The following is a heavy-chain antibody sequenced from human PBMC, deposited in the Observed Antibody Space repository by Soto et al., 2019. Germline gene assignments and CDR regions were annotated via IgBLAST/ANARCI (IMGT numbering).Heavy chain of an antibody. CDR3: ARDWSGCSSTSCHGWFDP. CDR2: ISSSSSTI. V-gene: IGHV3-48*02. CDR1: GFTFSSYS. D-gene: IGHD2-2*01. Sequence: LRLSFAASGFTFSSYSMNWVRQAPGKGLEWVSYISSSSSTIYYADSVKGRFTISRDNAKNSLYLQMNSLRDEDTAVYYCARDWSGCSSTSCHGWFDPWGQGTLVTVSS. J-gene: IGHJ5*02.